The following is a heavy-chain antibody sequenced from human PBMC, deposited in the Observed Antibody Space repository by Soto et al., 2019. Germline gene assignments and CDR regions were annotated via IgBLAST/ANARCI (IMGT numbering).Heavy chain of an antibody. CDR1: GFTFSSYA. J-gene: IGHJ3*02. CDR2: ISGSGGST. V-gene: IGHV3-23*01. D-gene: IGHD1-7*01. CDR3: AKWGVYNWNYGAQDAFDI. Sequence: EVQLLESGGGLVQPGGSLRLSCAASGFTFSSYAMSWVRQAPGKGLEWVSAISGSGGSTYYADSVKGRFTISRDNSKNTLHLQMNSLRAEDTAVYYWAKWGVYNWNYGAQDAFDIWGQGTMVTVSS.